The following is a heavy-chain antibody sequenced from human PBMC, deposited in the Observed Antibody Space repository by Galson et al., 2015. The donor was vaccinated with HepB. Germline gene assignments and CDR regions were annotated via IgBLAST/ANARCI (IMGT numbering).Heavy chain of an antibody. CDR2: IIPIFGTA. V-gene: IGHV1-69*13. D-gene: IGHD2-15*01. CDR1: GGTFSSYA. Sequence: SVKVSCKASGGTFSSYAISWVRQAPGQGLEWMGGIIPIFGTANYAQKFQGRVTITADESTSTAYMELSSLRSEDTAVYYCARTSYCSGGSCWGRDWYFDLWGRGTLVTVSS. CDR3: ARTSYCSGGSCWGRDWYFDL. J-gene: IGHJ2*01.